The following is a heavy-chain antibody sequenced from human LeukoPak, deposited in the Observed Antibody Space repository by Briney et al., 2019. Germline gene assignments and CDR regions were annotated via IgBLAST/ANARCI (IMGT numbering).Heavy chain of an antibody. Sequence: GGSLRLSCAASGFTFSSYAMSWVRQAPGKGLEWVAFIRYDGSNKYYADSVKGRFTISRDNSKNTLYLQMNSLRAEDMALYYCAKASWSSDYDFWSGYWAFDYWGQGTLVTVSS. CDR3: AKASWSSDYDFWSGYWAFDY. J-gene: IGHJ4*02. CDR1: GFTFSSYA. CDR2: IRYDGSNK. D-gene: IGHD3-3*01. V-gene: IGHV3-30*02.